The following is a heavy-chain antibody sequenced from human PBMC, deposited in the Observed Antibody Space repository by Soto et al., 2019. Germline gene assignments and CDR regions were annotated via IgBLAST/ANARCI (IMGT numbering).Heavy chain of an antibody. CDR1: GNSFNNW. CDR3: ARPREAGKNYYGVDV. D-gene: IGHD6-19*01. J-gene: IGHJ6*02. V-gene: IGHV5-51*01. CDR2: IYPGDSDT. Sequence: GESLKISCKGLGNSFNNWIGWVRQMPGKGLEWMGIIYPGDSDTRYSPSFQGQVTISADKSISTAYLQWSSLKASDTAMYYCARPREAGKNYYGVDVWGQGTTVTVSS.